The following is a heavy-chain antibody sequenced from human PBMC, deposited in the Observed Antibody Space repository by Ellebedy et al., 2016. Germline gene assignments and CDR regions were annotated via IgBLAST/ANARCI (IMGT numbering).Heavy chain of an antibody. CDR2: ISAGSDIT. CDR3: AKDRDDAGDFVFDF. CDR1: GLNFNTFF. Sequence: GESLKISXTASGLNFNTFFMSWVRQAPGKGLEWVSTISAGSDITRLADSVKGRFTISRDSSKNSVYLRMNNLRVEDTAVYYCAKDRDDAGDFVFDFWGQGTLVTVSS. J-gene: IGHJ4*02. V-gene: IGHV3-23*01. D-gene: IGHD4-17*01.